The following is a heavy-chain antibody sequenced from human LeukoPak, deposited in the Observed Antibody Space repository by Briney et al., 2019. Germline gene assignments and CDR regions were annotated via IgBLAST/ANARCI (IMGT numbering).Heavy chain of an antibody. CDR1: GFTVSSNY. D-gene: IGHD3-16*02. J-gene: IGHJ4*02. CDR2: IYSGGST. CDR3: ARFYDYVWGSYLPERYFDY. Sequence: GGSLRLSCAASGFTVSSNYMNWVRQAPGKGLEWVSAIYSGGSTYYADSVKGRFTISRDKSRNTPYLQMNSLRAEDTAVYYCARFYDYVWGSYLPERYFDYWGQGTLVTVSS. V-gene: IGHV3-53*01.